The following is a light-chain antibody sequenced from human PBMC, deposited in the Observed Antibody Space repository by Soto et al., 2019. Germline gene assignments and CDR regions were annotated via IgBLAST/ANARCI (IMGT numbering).Light chain of an antibody. V-gene: IGKV3-11*01. CDR2: DAS. Sequence: EIVLTQSPATLSLSPGERATLSCRASQTVSSFLAWYQQKPGQAPRLVIYDASKRGTGIPARFSGRRSGTDYSLTTSNLELEDFATYTCQKGQSWPLFTVGGRTKL. CDR1: QTVSSF. CDR3: QKGQSWPLFT. J-gene: IGKJ4*01.